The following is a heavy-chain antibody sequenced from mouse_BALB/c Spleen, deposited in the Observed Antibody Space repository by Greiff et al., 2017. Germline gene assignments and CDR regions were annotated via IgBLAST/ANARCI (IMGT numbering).Heavy chain of an antibody. Sequence: VQLQQSGAELVRPGASVKLSCKASGFNIKDYYMHWVKQRPEQGLEWIGWIDPENGNTIYDPKFQGKASITADTSSNTAYLQLSSLTSEDTAVYYCASKDYGNDYFDYWGQGTTLTVSS. CDR1: GFNIKDYY. J-gene: IGHJ2*01. D-gene: IGHD2-1*01. CDR2: IDPENGNT. CDR3: ASKDYGNDYFDY. V-gene: IGHV14-1*02.